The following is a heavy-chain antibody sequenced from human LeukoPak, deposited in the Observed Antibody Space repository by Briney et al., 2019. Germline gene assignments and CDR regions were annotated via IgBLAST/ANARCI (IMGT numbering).Heavy chain of an antibody. CDR3: ARSPNPSGGTGYNWFDP. J-gene: IGHJ5*02. D-gene: IGHD2-15*01. Sequence: ASVKVSCKASGGTFSSYAISWVRQAPGQGLEWMGGIIPIFGTANYAQKFQGRVTITTDESTSTAYMELSSLRSEDTDVYYCARSPNPSGGTGYNWFDPWGQGTLVTVSS. V-gene: IGHV1-69*05. CDR2: IIPIFGTA. CDR1: GGTFSSYA.